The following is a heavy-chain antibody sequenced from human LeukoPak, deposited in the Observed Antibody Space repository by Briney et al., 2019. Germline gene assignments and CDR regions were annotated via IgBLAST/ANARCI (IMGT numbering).Heavy chain of an antibody. V-gene: IGHV4-59*01. CDR1: GGSISRYY. CDR3: ARESPDRAFDY. Sequence: SETLSLTCTLSGGSISRYYWRWIRQPPGKGLEWIGYIYYSGSTNYNPSLKSRVTISVDTSKNQFSLKLSSVTAADTAVYYCARESPDRAFDYWGQGTVVTVSS. CDR2: IYYSGST. J-gene: IGHJ4*02.